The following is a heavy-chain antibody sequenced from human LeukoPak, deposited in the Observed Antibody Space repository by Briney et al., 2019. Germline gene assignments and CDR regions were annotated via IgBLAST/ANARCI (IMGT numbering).Heavy chain of an antibody. J-gene: IGHJ4*02. D-gene: IGHD2-8*01. Sequence: GGSLRLSCGASGFTFSSYSMNWVRQAPGKGLEWVSYIGSSGNYIYYADSVKGRFTISRDNAQNSLYLQMISLRGEDTAVYYCARDLSQGETTNTNGYFGCWGQGALVTVSS. CDR3: ARDLSQGETTNTNGYFGC. CDR2: IGSSGNYI. CDR1: GFTFSSYS. V-gene: IGHV3-21*04.